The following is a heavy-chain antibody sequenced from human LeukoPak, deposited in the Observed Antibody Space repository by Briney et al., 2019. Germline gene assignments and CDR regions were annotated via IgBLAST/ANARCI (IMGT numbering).Heavy chain of an antibody. D-gene: IGHD3-22*01. V-gene: IGHV3-23*01. J-gene: IGHJ5*02. CDR1: GFTFSSYA. Sequence: GGSLRLSCAASGFTFSSYAMSWVRQAPGKGLEWVSAISGSGGSTYYADSVKGRFTISRDNSKNTLYLQMNSLRAEDTAVYYCASNYYDSSGDPGWFDPWGQGTLVTVSS. CDR2: ISGSGGST. CDR3: ASNYYDSSGDPGWFDP.